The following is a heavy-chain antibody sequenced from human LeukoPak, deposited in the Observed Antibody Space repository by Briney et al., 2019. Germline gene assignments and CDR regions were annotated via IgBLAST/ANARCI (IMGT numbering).Heavy chain of an antibody. CDR2: VYSGDRT. D-gene: IGHD2-2*01. CDR3: AKAHCSPTSCSRIDY. V-gene: IGHV3-66*01. Sequence: GGSLRLSCAASGFTVNSNYMSWVRQAPGKGLEWVSVVYSGDRTYYADSVKGRFTISRDDSTNTLYLLMNSLRAEDTAVYYCAKAHCSPTSCSRIDYWGQGTLVTVSS. J-gene: IGHJ4*02. CDR1: GFTVNSNY.